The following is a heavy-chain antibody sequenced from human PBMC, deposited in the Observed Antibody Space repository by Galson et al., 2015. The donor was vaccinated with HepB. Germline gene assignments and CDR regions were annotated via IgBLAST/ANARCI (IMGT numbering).Heavy chain of an antibody. J-gene: IGHJ4*02. CDR1: GFTFSSYS. D-gene: IGHD3-10*01. V-gene: IGHV3-21*01. CDR3: ARGTVWFGELFGY. Sequence: SLRLSCAASGFTFSSYSMNWVRQAPGKGLEWVSSISSSSSYIYYADSVKGRFTISRDNAKNSLYLQMNSLRAEDTAVYYCARGTVWFGELFGYWGQGTLVTVSS. CDR2: ISSSSSYI.